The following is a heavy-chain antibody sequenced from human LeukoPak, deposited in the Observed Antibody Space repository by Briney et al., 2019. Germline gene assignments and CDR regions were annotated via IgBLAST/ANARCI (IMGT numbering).Heavy chain of an antibody. J-gene: IGHJ3*01. CDR3: ARGSLKSSADGFDF. CDR1: GYIFSHYY. CDR2: INPNSGGA. Sequence: ASVKVSCKASGYIFSHYYMHWVRQAPGQGLEWMGWINPNSGGANYAQSFQGRVALTRDTSITTAYMEVSRLTSDDTGVYYCARGSLKSSADGFDFWGQGTMVTVS. V-gene: IGHV1-2*02.